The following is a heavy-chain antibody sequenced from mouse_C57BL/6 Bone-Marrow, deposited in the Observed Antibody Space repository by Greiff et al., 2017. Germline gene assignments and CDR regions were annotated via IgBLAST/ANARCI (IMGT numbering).Heavy chain of an antibody. CDR3: ARINYYGSSPAWFAY. CDR2: IWWDDDK. CDR1: GFSLSTFGMG. D-gene: IGHD1-1*01. V-gene: IGHV8-8*01. Sequence: QVTLKECGPGILQPSQTLSLTCSFSGFSLSTFGMGVGWIRQPSGKGLEWLAHIWWDDDKYYNPALKSRLTISKDTSKNQVFLKIANVDTADTATYYCARINYYGSSPAWFAYWGQGTLVTVSA. J-gene: IGHJ3*01.